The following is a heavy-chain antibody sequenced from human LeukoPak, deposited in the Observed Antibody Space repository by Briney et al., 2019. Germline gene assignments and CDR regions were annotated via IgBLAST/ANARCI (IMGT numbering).Heavy chain of an antibody. Sequence: GESLKISCKVSGYSFTSHCIGWVRQMPGKGLEWMGIIYPGDSGPTYSPSFQGQVTISLDKSISTAYLQWSSLQASDTAMYYCGMSGDRVPLQDDVFDVWGQGTMVTVST. CDR3: GMSGDRVPLQDDVFDV. CDR2: IYPGDSGP. V-gene: IGHV5-51*01. CDR1: GYSFTSHC. D-gene: IGHD1-26*01. J-gene: IGHJ3*01.